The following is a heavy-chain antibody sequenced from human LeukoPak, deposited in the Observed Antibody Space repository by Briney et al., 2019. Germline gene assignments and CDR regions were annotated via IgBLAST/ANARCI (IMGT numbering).Heavy chain of an antibody. V-gene: IGHV3-11*04. D-gene: IGHD2/OR15-2a*01. CDR2: TTSGGGTI. Sequence: GGSLRLSCAASGFTFSDYYMSWIRQAPGKGLEGVSYTTSGGGTIYYADPVKRRFTISRDNAKNSLYLQMNSLRVEDTAVYYCARDRILNYYYYMDAWGRGTTVTVSS. CDR1: GFTFSDYY. J-gene: IGHJ6*03. CDR3: ARDRILNYYYYMDA.